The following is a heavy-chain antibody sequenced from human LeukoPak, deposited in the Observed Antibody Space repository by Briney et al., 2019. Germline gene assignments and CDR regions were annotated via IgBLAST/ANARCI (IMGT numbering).Heavy chain of an antibody. CDR1: GFTFSDYY. Sequence: GGSLRLSCAASGFTFSDYYMNWIRQAPGRGLEWISYISNSGSTRYYADSVKGRFSISRDNSKNTLYLQMNSLRAEDTAVYYCAKRPHCSSTSCHYYYYMDVWGKGTTVTVSS. CDR3: AKRPHCSSTSCHYYYYMDV. V-gene: IGHV3-11*01. CDR2: ISNSGSTR. D-gene: IGHD2-2*01. J-gene: IGHJ6*03.